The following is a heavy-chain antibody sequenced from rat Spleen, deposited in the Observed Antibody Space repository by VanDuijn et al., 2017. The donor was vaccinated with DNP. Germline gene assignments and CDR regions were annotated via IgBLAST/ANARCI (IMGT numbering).Heavy chain of an antibody. V-gene: IGHV3-1*01. J-gene: IGHJ2*01. CDR2: ISYSGST. D-gene: IGHD1-4*01. CDR1: GYSITSNY. CDR3: AGRPPPTRGPFDY. Sequence: EVQLQESGPGLVKPSQSLSLTCSVTGYSITSNYWGWIRKFPGNKMEWMGYISYSGSTSYNPSLKSRISITRDTSKNQFFLQLNSVTTEDTATYYCAGRPPPTRGPFDYWGQGVTVTVSS.